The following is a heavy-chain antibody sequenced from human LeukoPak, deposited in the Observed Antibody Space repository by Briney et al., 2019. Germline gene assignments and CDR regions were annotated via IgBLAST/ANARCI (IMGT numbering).Heavy chain of an antibody. V-gene: IGHV3-30*04. CDR2: ISFDGINQ. J-gene: IGHJ6*02. CDR1: GFIFSAYA. D-gene: IGHD2/OR15-2a*01. Sequence: PGRSLRLSCEASGFIFSAYAMHWVRQAPGKGLEWVADISFDGINQYYADSVKGRFTISRDSFQSTLYLQMNSLRPEDTAVYYCARIYDQNYHYSYIMDVWGQGTTVTVSS. CDR3: ARIYDQNYHYSYIMDV.